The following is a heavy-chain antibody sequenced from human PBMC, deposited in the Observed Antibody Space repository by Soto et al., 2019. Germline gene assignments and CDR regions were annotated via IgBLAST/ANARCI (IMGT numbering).Heavy chain of an antibody. V-gene: IGHV3-66*01. Sequence: EVYLTESGGDLVQPGGSLRLSCEVSGFTVSTEYMSWVRQAPGKGLERVSVLYTAGATYYADSVKDRFSISRDSSKNTVYRQMDSLRLEDAGVYYCERGWRRATTFYYWGQGTRVAVSS. D-gene: IGHD1-26*01. CDR1: GFTVSTEY. J-gene: IGHJ4*02. CDR2: LYTAGAT. CDR3: ERGWRRATTFYY.